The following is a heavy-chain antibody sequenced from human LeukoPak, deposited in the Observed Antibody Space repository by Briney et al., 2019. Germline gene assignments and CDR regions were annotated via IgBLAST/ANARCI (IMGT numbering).Heavy chain of an antibody. D-gene: IGHD5-18*01. CDR1: GGSFSGYY. CDR2: INHSGST. V-gene: IGHV4-34*01. J-gene: IGHJ4*02. Sequence: SETLSLTCAVYGGSFSGYYWNWIRQPPGKGLEWIGEINHSGSTNYNPSVKSRVTISVDTSKNQFSLKLSSVTAADTAVYYCARARGYSYGLTHHFDYWGQGTLVTVSS. CDR3: ARARGYSYGLTHHFDY.